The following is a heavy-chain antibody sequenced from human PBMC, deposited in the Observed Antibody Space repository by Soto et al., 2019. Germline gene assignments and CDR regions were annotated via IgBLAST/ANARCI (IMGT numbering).Heavy chain of an antibody. J-gene: IGHJ4*02. V-gene: IGHV3-48*01. D-gene: IGHD3-22*01. CDR1: GFTFSSYS. Sequence: LRLSCAASGFTFSSYSMNWVRQAPGKGLEWVSYISSSSSTIYYADSVKGRFTISRDNAKNSLYLQMNSLRAEDMAVYYCARGAYYYDSSGLTYWGEGTLVIVS. CDR2: ISSSSSTI. CDR3: ARGAYYYDSSGLTY.